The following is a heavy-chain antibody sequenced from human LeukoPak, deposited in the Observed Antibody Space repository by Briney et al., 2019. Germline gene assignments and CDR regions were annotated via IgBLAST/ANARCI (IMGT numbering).Heavy chain of an antibody. V-gene: IGHV3-23*01. CDR3: AKPLLATTVTTDY. J-gene: IGHJ4*02. CDR1: GFTFSSYA. Sequence: GGSLRLSCAASGFTFSSYAMSWVRQVPGKGLEWVSAISGSGGSTYYADSVKGRFTISRDNSKNTLYLQMNSLRAEDTAVYYCAKPLLATTVTTDYWGQGTLVTVSS. CDR2: ISGSGGST. D-gene: IGHD4-17*01.